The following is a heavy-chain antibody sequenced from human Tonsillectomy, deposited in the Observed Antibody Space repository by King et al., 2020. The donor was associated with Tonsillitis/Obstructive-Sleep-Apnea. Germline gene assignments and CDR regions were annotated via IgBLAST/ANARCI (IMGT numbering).Heavy chain of an antibody. CDR2: IYYSGST. Sequence: QLQESGPGLVKPSQTLSLTCTVSGVSISSGGYYWSWVRQPPGKGLEWIGYIYYSGSTYSNPSLKSRVTISVDTSKNQFSLKLSSVTAADTAVYYCARAGTDKYGVYAFDIWGQGTKVTVSS. J-gene: IGHJ3*02. D-gene: IGHD4-17*01. CDR3: ARAGTDKYGVYAFDI. V-gene: IGHV4-31*03. CDR1: GVSISSGGYY.